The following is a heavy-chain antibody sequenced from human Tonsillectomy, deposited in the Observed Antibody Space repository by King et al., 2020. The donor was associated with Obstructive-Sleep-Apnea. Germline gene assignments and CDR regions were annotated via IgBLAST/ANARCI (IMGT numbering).Heavy chain of an antibody. Sequence: VQLVESGAEVKKPGASVKVSCKASGYTFTGYYMHWVRQAPGQGLEWMGWINPNSGGTNYAQKFQGRVTMTRDTSISTAYMELSRLRTDDTAVYYCSRSGARHRYFDLLLYEYWGQGTLVTVSS. D-gene: IGHD3-9*01. CDR2: INPNSGGT. CDR1: GYTFTGYY. CDR3: SRSGARHRYFDLLLYEY. J-gene: IGHJ4*02. V-gene: IGHV1-2*02.